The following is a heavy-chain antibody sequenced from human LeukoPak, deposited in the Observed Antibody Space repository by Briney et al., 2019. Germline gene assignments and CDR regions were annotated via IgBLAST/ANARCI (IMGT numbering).Heavy chain of an antibody. CDR3: TRHSPMFDP. J-gene: IGHJ5*02. V-gene: IGHV3-73*01. CDR2: IRSKANSYAT. Sequence: GGSLRLSCAAFGFTFSGSAMHWVRQASGKGLEWVGRIRSKANSYATAYAASVKGRFTISRDDSKNTAYLQMNSLKTEDTAVYYCTRHSPMFDPWGQGTLVTVSS. CDR1: GFTFSGSA.